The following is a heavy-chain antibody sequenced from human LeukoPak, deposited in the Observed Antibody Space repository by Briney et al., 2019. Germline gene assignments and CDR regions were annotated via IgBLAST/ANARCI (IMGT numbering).Heavy chain of an antibody. CDR2: IYNGVNT. J-gene: IGHJ5*02. CDR1: GASVSSASY. D-gene: IGHD1-26*01. V-gene: IGHV4-61*01. CDR3: ARSRAFNSGAFDP. Sequence: SETLSLTCTVSGASVSSASYWTWIRPPPGKGVEWIAHIYNGVNTNYNPSLKSRVTISVDTSKNQFSLRLNSVTAADTAVYYCARSRAFNSGAFDPWGQGSLVTVSS.